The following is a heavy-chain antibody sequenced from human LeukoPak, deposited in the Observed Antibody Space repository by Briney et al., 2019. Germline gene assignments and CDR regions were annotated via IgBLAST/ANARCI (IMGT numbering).Heavy chain of an antibody. CDR3: ARDGDYGTGSYYRGCIDS. J-gene: IGHJ4*02. D-gene: IGHD3-10*01. Sequence: ASVTVSCKASGYTFIDFYMHWVRQAPGQGLEWMGWIHPRRGDTNYAQKFQGRVTMTRDTSISTAYLDLSSLRSDDTAVYYCARDGDYGTGSYYRGCIDSWGQGTPVTVS. V-gene: IGHV1-2*02. CDR1: GYTFIDFY. CDR2: IHPRRGDT.